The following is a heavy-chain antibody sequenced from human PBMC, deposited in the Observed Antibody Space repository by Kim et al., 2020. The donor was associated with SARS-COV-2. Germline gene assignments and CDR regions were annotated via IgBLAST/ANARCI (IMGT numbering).Heavy chain of an antibody. Sequence: GSRTYYADSVKGRFTISRDNSKNTPYLQMNSLRAEDTAVYYCAKGLWLDPWGQGTLVTVSS. CDR3: AKGLWLDP. J-gene: IGHJ5*02. V-gene: IGHV3-23*03. CDR2: GSRT.